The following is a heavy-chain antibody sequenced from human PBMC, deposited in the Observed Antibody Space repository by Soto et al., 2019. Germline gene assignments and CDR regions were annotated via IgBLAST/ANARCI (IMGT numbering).Heavy chain of an antibody. Sequence: EVQLVESGGGLVQPGGSLRLSCAASGFTFSSYWMHWVRQAPGKGLVWVSRINSDGSSTSYADSVKGRFTISRDNAKNTMYLQMNSLRAENTAVYYCAVAVAGPTAIGYWGQGTLVTVSS. V-gene: IGHV3-74*01. CDR3: AVAVAGPTAIGY. CDR1: GFTFSSYW. CDR2: INSDGSST. D-gene: IGHD6-19*01. J-gene: IGHJ4*02.